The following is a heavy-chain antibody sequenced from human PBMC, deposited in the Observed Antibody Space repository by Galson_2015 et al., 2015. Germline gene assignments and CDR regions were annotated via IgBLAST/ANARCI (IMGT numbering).Heavy chain of an antibody. CDR3: ARTVARIAAAGAFDY. J-gene: IGHJ4*02. CDR2: ISWNSGSI. D-gene: IGHD6-13*01. Sequence: SLRLSCAASGFTLDDYAMHWVRQAPGKDLEWVSGISWNSGSIGYADSVKGRFTISRDNAKNSLYLQMNSLRAEDTALYYCARTVARIAAAGAFDYWGQGTLVTVSS. CDR1: GFTLDDYA. V-gene: IGHV3-9*01.